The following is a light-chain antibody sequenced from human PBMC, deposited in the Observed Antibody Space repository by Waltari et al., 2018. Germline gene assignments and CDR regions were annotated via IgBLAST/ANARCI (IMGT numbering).Light chain of an antibody. V-gene: IGLV2-14*03. CDR1: SYDGRFLH. J-gene: IGLJ1*01. CDR3: SSYTSSSG. CDR2: YAI. Sequence: SYDGRFLHVFWYQQHHGNTPKLMIYYAINRPSGVSNRCSGSKSGNTASLTISGLQAEDEADYYCSSYTSSSGFGTGTKVTVL.